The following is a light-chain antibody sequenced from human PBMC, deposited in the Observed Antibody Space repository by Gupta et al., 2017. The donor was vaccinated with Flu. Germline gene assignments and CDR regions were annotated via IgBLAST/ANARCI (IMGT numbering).Light chain of an antibody. Sequence: ATLSVSPGERATLSCRASQSVSSNLAWYQQKPGHPPRLLIYGASTRATGIPARFSGSGSGTEFTLTISSLQSEDFAVYHCQQYNNWPPYTFGQGTKVEIK. J-gene: IGKJ2*01. CDR3: QQYNNWPPYT. CDR1: QSVSSN. V-gene: IGKV3-15*01. CDR2: GAS.